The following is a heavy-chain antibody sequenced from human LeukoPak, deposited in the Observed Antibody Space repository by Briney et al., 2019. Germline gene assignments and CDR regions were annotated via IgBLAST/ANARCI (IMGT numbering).Heavy chain of an antibody. J-gene: IGHJ6*04. CDR2: ISAYNGNT. V-gene: IGHV1-18*01. CDR3: ARSGAVFGSGPFRHHFPPYGMDV. D-gene: IGHD3-10*01. Sequence: ASVKVSCKASGYTFTSYGISWVRQAPGQGLEWMGWISAYNGNTNYAQKLQGRVTMTTDTSTSTAYMELRSLRSDDTAVYYCARSGAVFGSGPFRHHFPPYGMDVWGKGTRVTVSS. CDR1: GYTFTSYG.